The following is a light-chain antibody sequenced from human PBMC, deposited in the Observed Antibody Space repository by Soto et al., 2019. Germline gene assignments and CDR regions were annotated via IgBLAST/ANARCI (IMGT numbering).Light chain of an antibody. CDR3: QQYGSSPLT. Sequence: EIVLTQSPGTLSLSPGARATLSCRAGQGVSSRYLAWYQQKPGQDPRLLIDGASSRATGIPDRFSGSGSGTDFTLTISRLKPDDVAVHYCQQYGSSPLTFGGGTNVEIK. V-gene: IGKV3-20*01. CDR2: GAS. CDR1: QGVSSRY. J-gene: IGKJ4*01.